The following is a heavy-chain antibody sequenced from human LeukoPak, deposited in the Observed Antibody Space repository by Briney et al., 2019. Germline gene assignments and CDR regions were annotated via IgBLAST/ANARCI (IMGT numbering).Heavy chain of an antibody. V-gene: IGHV3-30*18. CDR1: GFTFSSYG. CDR3: AKGGHYYDSSGYYGH. Sequence: GGSLRLSCAASGFTFSSYGMHWVRQAPGKGLEWVAVISYDGSNKYYADSVKGRFTISRDNSKNTLYLQMNSLRAEDTAVYYCAKGGHYYDSSGYYGHWGQGTLVTVSS. J-gene: IGHJ4*02. CDR2: ISYDGSNK. D-gene: IGHD3-22*01.